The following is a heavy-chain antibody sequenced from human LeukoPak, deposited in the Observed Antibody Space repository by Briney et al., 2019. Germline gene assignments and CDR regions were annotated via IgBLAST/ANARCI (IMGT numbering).Heavy chain of an antibody. CDR1: GGTFSSYA. V-gene: IGHV1-69*05. Sequence: SAKLSSTASGGTFSSYANSWERQAPRQRKEKKGGMILIFGTANYAQKFQGRVTITTDASTSTAYMELSSLRSEDTAVYYCATPLDLDYGGNTPSYYYMDVWGKGTTVTVSS. D-gene: IGHD4-23*01. J-gene: IGHJ6*03. CDR3: ATPLDLDYGGNTPSYYYMDV. CDR2: MILIFGTA.